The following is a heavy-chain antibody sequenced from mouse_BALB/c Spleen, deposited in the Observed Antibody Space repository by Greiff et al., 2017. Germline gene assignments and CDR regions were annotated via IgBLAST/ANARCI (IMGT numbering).Heavy chain of an antibody. CDR2: ISSGGST. V-gene: IGHV5-6-5*01. J-gene: IGHJ4*01. CDR3: AREVRRYYAMDY. D-gene: IGHD2-14*01. CDR1: GFTFSSYA. Sequence: EVKLVESGGGLVKPGGSLKLSCAASGFTFSSYAMSWVRQTPEKRLEWVASISSGGSTYYPDSVKGRFTISRDNARNILYLQMSSLRSEDTAMYYCAREVRRYYAMDYWGQGTSVTVSS.